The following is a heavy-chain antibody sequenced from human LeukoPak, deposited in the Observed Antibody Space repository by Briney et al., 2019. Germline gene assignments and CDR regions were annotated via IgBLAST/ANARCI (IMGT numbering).Heavy chain of an antibody. D-gene: IGHD3-10*01. J-gene: IGHJ5*02. CDR1: GFTLSNYW. V-gene: IGHV3-74*01. CDR2: ITSDGSS. CDR3: VRGVYASGSPP. Sequence: GGSLRLSCEASGFTLSNYWMYWVRQAPGKGLVWVSRITSDGSSNYADSVKGRFTISRDSAKRTLYLQMNSLRGEDTAVYYCVRGVYASGSPPWGQGTLVTVSA.